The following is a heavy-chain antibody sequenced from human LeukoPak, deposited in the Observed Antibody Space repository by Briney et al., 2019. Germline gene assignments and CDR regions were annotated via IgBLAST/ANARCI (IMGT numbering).Heavy chain of an antibody. CDR1: GYGFPTYW. J-gene: IGHJ4*02. CDR3: ARPPSRGYSSSFEY. D-gene: IGHD2-2*03. Sequence: GESLKISCKGSGYGFPTYWIAWVRQMPGKGLEWMGIIYPDESNIRYSPSFQGQVTISADKSISTAYLQWSSLRASDTAMYYCARPPSRGYSSSFEYWGQGTLVTVSS. CDR2: IYPDESNI. V-gene: IGHV5-51*01.